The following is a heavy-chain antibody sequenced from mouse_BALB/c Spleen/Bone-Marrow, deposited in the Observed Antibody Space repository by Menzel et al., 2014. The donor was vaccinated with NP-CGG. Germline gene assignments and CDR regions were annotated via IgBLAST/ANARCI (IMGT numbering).Heavy chain of an antibody. CDR3: ARDDYAY. CDR2: IYPGNVNT. D-gene: IGHD2-4*01. V-gene: IGHV1S56*01. Sequence: VQLQQSGPELVKPGASVRISCKASSYTFTSYYIHWVKQRPGQGLEWIGWIYPGNVNTKYNEKFKGKATLTADKSSSTAYMQLSSLTSEDSAVYFCARDDYAYWGQGTLVTVSA. J-gene: IGHJ3*01. CDR1: SYTFTSYY.